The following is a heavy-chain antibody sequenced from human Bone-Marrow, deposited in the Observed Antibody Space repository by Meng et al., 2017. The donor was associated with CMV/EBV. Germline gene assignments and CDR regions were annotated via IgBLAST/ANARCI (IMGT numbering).Heavy chain of an antibody. D-gene: IGHD6-13*01. CDR1: GFTFSSYG. J-gene: IGHJ4*02. Sequence: GESLKISCAASGFTFSSYGMHWVRQAPGKGLEGVAFIRYDGSNKYYADSVKGRFTISRDNSKNTLYLQMNSLRAEDTAVYYCATSFIAAAGRTNNYWAQGPLFPVSS. CDR2: IRYDGSNK. CDR3: ATSFIAAAGRTNNY. V-gene: IGHV3-30*02.